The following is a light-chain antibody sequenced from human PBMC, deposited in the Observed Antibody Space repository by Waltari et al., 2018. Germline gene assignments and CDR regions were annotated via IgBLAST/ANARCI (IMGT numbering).Light chain of an antibody. Sequence: EVVLTQSPATLSLSPGERATLSCRASQRVSVYLAWYQQRPGQAPRPLVYDASDRATGVPARFSGSGSGTDFTLTISSLEPEDFAVYYCQQRTDRPPVTFGQGTRVEMK. CDR2: DAS. J-gene: IGKJ1*01. V-gene: IGKV3-11*01. CDR1: QRVSVY. CDR3: QQRTDRPPVT.